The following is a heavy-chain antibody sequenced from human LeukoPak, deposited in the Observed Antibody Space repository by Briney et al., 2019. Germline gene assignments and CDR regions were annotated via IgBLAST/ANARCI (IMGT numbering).Heavy chain of an antibody. V-gene: IGHV5-51*01. D-gene: IGHD3-16*01. Sequence: GESLKISCKHSGPTFTTSWVNWVRQMPGKGLEWMGSISPVDSDSRYGPSFQGHVTISADKSITTAYLQWTSLKASDTAMYYCATSTRIGGAMNYDSWGQGTLVTVSS. CDR3: ATSTRIGGAMNYDS. CDR2: ISPVDSDS. J-gene: IGHJ4*02. CDR1: GPTFTTSW.